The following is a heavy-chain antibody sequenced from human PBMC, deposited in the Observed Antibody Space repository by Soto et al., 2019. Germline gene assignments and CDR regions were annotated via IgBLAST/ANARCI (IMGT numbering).Heavy chain of an antibody. CDR2: IYYSGST. Sequence: PSETLSLTCTVSGGSISSSSYYWGWIRQPPGKGLEWIGYIYYSGSTNYNPSLKSRVTISVDTSKNQFSLKLSSVTAADTAVYYCARLEPRYSYGFRNYGMDVWGQGTTVTVSS. CDR3: ARLEPRYSYGFRNYGMDV. CDR1: GGSISSSSYY. V-gene: IGHV4-61*05. J-gene: IGHJ6*02. D-gene: IGHD5-18*01.